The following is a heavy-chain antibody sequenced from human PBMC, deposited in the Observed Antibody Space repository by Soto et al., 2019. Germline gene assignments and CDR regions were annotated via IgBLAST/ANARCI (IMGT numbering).Heavy chain of an antibody. Sequence: QVQLVESGGGVVQPGRSLRLSCAASGFTFSSYGMHWVRQAPGKGLEWVAVIWYDASNKYYADSVKGRFTISRDNSKNPLYLQMNSLRAEDTAVYYCARDCAGYSSGWYQRGGFDYWGQGPLVTVSS. CDR3: ARDCAGYSSGWYQRGGFDY. J-gene: IGHJ4*02. D-gene: IGHD6-19*01. CDR1: GFTFSSYG. V-gene: IGHV3-33*01. CDR2: IWYDASNK.